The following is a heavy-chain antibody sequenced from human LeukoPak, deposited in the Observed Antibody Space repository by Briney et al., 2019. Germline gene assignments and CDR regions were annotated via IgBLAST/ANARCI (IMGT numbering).Heavy chain of an antibody. Sequence: KSSETLSLTCTVSGYSISSGYYWGWIRQPPGKGLEWIGSIYHSGSTYYNPSLKSRVTISVDTSKNQFSLKLSSVTAADTAVYYCARGFYYGSGRPHWFDPWDQGTLVTVSS. CDR1: GYSISSGYY. J-gene: IGHJ5*02. CDR3: ARGFYYGSGRPHWFDP. CDR2: IYHSGST. V-gene: IGHV4-38-2*02. D-gene: IGHD3-10*01.